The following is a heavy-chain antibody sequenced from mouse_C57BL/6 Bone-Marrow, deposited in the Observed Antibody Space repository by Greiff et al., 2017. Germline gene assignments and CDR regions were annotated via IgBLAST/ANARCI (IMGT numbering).Heavy chain of an antibody. Sequence: EVKLLQSGGGLVQPGGSLKLSCAASGIDFSRYWMSWVRRAPGKGLEWIGEINPDSSTINYAPSLKDKFIISRDNAKNTLYLQMSKVRSEDTALYYCARSTAQATWAMDYWGQGTSVTVSS. CDR2: INPDSSTI. CDR3: ARSTAQATWAMDY. V-gene: IGHV4-1*01. CDR1: GIDFSRYW. D-gene: IGHD3-2*02. J-gene: IGHJ4*01.